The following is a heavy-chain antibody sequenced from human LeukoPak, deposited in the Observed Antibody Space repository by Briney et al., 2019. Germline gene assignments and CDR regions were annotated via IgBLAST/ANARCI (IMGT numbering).Heavy chain of an antibody. Sequence: GGSLGLSCAASGFTFSSYEMNWVRQAPGKGLEWVSYISNSGSTIYYADSVKGRFTISRDNAKNSLYLQMNSLRAEDTALYHCVTYAYWGQGTLVTVSS. CDR2: ISNSGSTI. D-gene: IGHD1-20*01. CDR1: GFTFSSYE. V-gene: IGHV3-48*03. CDR3: VTYAY. J-gene: IGHJ4*02.